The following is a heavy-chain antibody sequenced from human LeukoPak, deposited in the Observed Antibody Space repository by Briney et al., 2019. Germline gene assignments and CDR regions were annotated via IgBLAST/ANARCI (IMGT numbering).Heavy chain of an antibody. CDR3: ERVCSCTNCPGNY. Sequence: GGSLRLSCAASGFTFSSYEMIWGRQAPGRGLEWLSYIGSTGTSMYYADSVKGRFTISRDNAKNSLYLQMSSQGAEDTAVYYCERVCSCTNCPGNYWGQGTLVTVSS. J-gene: IGHJ4*02. CDR1: GFTFSSYE. CDR2: IGSTGTSM. V-gene: IGHV3-48*03. D-gene: IGHD2-2*01.